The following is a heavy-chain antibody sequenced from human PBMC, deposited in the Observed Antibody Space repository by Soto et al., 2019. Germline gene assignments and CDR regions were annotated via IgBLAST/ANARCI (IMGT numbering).Heavy chain of an antibody. CDR3: ASPFRSGYDLDY. D-gene: IGHD5-12*01. V-gene: IGHV1-18*01. CDR2: ISAYNGNT. J-gene: IGHJ4*02. CDR1: GYTFTSYG. Sequence: ASVKVSCKASGYTFTSYGISWVRQAPGQGLEWMGWISAYNGNTNYAQKLQDRVTMTTDTSTSTAYMELRSLRSDDTAVYYCASPFRSGYDLDYWGQGTLVTVSS.